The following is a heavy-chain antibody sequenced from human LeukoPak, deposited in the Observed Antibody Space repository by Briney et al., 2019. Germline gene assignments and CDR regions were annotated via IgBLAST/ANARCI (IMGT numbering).Heavy chain of an antibody. Sequence: GESLRISCKGSGYSFTSYWIGWARQMPGKGLEWMGIIYPGDSDTRYSPSFQGQVTISADKSISTAYLQWSSLKASDTAMYYCARQTYYYDSSGYHFDYWGQGTLVTVSS. CDR3: ARQTYYYDSSGYHFDY. D-gene: IGHD3-22*01. CDR2: IYPGDSDT. V-gene: IGHV5-51*01. J-gene: IGHJ4*02. CDR1: GYSFTSYW.